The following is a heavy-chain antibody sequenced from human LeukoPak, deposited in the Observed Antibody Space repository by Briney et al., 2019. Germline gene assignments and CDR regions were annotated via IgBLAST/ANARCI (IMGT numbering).Heavy chain of an antibody. CDR3: ARGEESSSWYATSGAFDI. Sequence: GASVKVSCKASGYTFTGYYMHWVRQAPGQGLEWMGWINPNSGGTNYAQKFQGRVTMTRDTSISTAYMELSRLRSDDTAVYYCARGEESSSWYATSGAFDIWGQGTMVTVSS. CDR1: GYTFTGYY. J-gene: IGHJ3*02. D-gene: IGHD6-13*01. V-gene: IGHV1-2*02. CDR2: INPNSGGT.